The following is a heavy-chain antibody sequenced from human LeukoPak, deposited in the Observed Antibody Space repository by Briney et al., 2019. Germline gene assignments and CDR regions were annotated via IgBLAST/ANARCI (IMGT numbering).Heavy chain of an antibody. Sequence: GASGKVSCKASGYTFTSYYMHWGRQAPGQGLEWMEIINPSSGSTSYAQKFQGRVTMTRDTSTSTVYMELSSLRADDTAVYYCAGDYGYSYGYHLGYWGQGTLVTVSS. CDR2: INPSSGST. D-gene: IGHD5-18*01. CDR1: GYTFTSYY. J-gene: IGHJ4*02. V-gene: IGHV1-46*01. CDR3: AGDYGYSYGYHLGY.